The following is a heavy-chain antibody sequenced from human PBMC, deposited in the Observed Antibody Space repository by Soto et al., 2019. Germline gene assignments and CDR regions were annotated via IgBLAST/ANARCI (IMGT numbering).Heavy chain of an antibody. V-gene: IGHV3-9*01. J-gene: IGHJ4*02. D-gene: IGHD3-22*01. Sequence: GGSLRLSCAASGFTFDDYAMHWVRHAPGKGLEWVSGINWNSDTIGYADSVKGRFTVSRDNAKGSLLLQMSSLRAENTAVYFCAMSNSNDLYYHFESWGQGTPVTV. CDR1: GFTFDDYA. CDR3: AMSNSNDLYYHFES. CDR2: INWNSDTI.